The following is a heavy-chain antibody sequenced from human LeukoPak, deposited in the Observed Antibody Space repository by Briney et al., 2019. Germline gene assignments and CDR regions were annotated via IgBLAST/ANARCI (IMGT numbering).Heavy chain of an antibody. V-gene: IGHV3-23*01. CDR3: AKSSYYDASGYYREYYFDY. Sequence: GGSLRLSCAASRFTFSSNGMSWVRQAPGKGLEWVSSISGSGGSTYYADSVKGRFTISRDNSKNTLYLQMNSLRDEDTAVYYCAKSSYYDASGYYREYYFDYWGQGTLVTVSS. CDR2: ISGSGGST. J-gene: IGHJ4*02. D-gene: IGHD3-22*01. CDR1: RFTFSSNG.